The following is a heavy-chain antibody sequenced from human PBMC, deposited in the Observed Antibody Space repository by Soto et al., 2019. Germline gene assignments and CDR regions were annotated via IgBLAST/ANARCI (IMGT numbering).Heavy chain of an antibody. CDR3: ARDMYYDFWSGSLVDY. D-gene: IGHD3-3*01. CDR1: GFTFSSYS. J-gene: IGHJ4*02. V-gene: IGHV3-48*02. CDR2: ISSSSSTI. Sequence: VGSLRLSCAASGFTFSSYSMNWVRQAPGKELEWVSYISSSSSTIYYADSVKGRFTISRDNAKNSLYLQMNSLRDEDTAVYYCARDMYYDFWSGSLVDYWGQGTLVTVSS.